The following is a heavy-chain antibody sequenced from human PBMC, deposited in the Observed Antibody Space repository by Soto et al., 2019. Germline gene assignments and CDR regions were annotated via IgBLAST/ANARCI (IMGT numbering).Heavy chain of an antibody. J-gene: IGHJ4*02. CDR1: GYTFNYFA. CDR3: ARGLLARLKQFDN. D-gene: IGHD2-15*01. Sequence: QVQLVQSGAEVKKPGASVNVSCRASGYTFNYFAIHWLRQAPGQSLEWLGWINPDNGQTKYSQRFQGRVTITRDTAATTAYMALSSLKSADTAVFYCARGLLARLKQFDNWGQGTLVSVSS. V-gene: IGHV1-3*01. CDR2: INPDNGQT.